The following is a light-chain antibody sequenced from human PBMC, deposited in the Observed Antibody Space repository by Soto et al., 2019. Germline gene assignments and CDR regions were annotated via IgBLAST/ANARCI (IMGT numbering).Light chain of an antibody. CDR3: LSYYGSRQGV. V-gene: IGLV6-57*01. CDR2: DDD. CDR1: SGNIANNY. J-gene: IGLJ3*02. Sequence: NFMLTQPHSVSESPGKTVTISCTRSSGNIANNYVQWYQQRPGSSPTTVIYDDDQRPSGVPDRFSGFIDRSSNSASLTISGLTTGDEADYYCLSYYGSRQGVFGGGTKLTVL.